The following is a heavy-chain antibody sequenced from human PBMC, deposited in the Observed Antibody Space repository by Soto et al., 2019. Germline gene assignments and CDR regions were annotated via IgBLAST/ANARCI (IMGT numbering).Heavy chain of an antibody. D-gene: IGHD3-3*01. CDR2: ISGSGGST. CDR1: GFTFSSYA. V-gene: IGHV3-23*01. CDR3: AKEFYDFWSGYYGFAHYGMDV. Sequence: GGSLRLSCAASGFTFSSYAMSWVRQAPGKWLEWVSAISGSGGSTYYADSVKGRFTISRDNSKNTLYLQMNSLRAEDTAVYYCAKEFYDFWSGYYGFAHYGMDVWGQGTTVNVSS. J-gene: IGHJ6*02.